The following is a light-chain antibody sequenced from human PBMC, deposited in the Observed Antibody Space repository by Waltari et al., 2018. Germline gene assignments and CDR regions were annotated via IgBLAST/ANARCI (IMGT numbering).Light chain of an antibody. CDR2: KVS. V-gene: IGKV1-5*03. CDR1: RGVGGW. CDR3: QQYNSYAWT. J-gene: IGKJ1*01. Sequence: AGRGVGGWLXGCQLKPGKAPKLLLEKVSSLERGVPSRCSGGGSGAEVTLTSSSLHPDDCATDYCQQYNSYAWTVGQGTKVESK.